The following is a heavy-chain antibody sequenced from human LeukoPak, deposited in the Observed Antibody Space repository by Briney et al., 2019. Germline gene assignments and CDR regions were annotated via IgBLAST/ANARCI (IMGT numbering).Heavy chain of an antibody. J-gene: IGHJ4*02. V-gene: IGHV4-59*01. Sequence: SETLSLTCTVSGGSISSYYWSWIRQPPGKGLEWIGYIYYSGSTNYNPSLKSRVTISVDTSKNQFSLKLSSVTAADTAVYYCARVAYCGGDCYYFDYWGQGTLVIVSS. CDR3: ARVAYCGGDCYYFDY. CDR1: GGSISSYY. CDR2: IYYSGST. D-gene: IGHD2-21*02.